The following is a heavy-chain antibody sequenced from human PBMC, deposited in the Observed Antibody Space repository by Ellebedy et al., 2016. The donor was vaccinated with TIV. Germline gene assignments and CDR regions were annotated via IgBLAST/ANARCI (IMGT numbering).Heavy chain of an antibody. V-gene: IGHV4-59*01. CDR3: ARAMVRGVEDAFDM. J-gene: IGHJ3*02. D-gene: IGHD3-10*01. CDR2: VLFTGKT. CDR1: GGSISSYY. Sequence: GSLRLSCTVSGGSISSYYWSWIRQPPGKGVEWIGYVLFTGKTNYNPSLKSRVTISVDTSKNHFSLRMTSVTAADTAVYYCARAMVRGVEDAFDMWGQGTMVSVSS.